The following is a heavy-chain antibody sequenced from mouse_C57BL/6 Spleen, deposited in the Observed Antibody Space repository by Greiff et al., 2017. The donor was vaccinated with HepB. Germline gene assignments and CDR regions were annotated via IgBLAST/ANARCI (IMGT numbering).Heavy chain of an antibody. CDR3: ARTYYGSSLYWYFDV. CDR2: ISSGSSTI. V-gene: IGHV5-17*01. CDR1: GFTFSDYG. J-gene: IGHJ1*03. Sequence: EVMLVESGGGLVKPGGSLKLSCAASGFTFSDYGMHWVRQAPEKGLEWVAYISSGSSTIYYADTVKGRFTISRDNAKNTLFLQMTSLRSEDTAMYYCARTYYGSSLYWYFDVWGTGTTVTVSS. D-gene: IGHD1-1*01.